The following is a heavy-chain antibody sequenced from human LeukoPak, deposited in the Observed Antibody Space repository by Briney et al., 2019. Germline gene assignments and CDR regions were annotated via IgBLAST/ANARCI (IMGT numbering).Heavy chain of an antibody. CDR2: IIPILGIA. V-gene: IGHV1-69*04. Sequence: SVKVSRKASGGTFSSYAISWVRQAPGQGLEWMGRIIPILGIANYAQKFQGRVTITADKSTSTAYMELSSLRSEDTAVYYCASYYYGSGFDYWGQGTLVTVSS. CDR1: GGTFSSYA. D-gene: IGHD3-10*01. J-gene: IGHJ4*02. CDR3: ASYYYGSGFDY.